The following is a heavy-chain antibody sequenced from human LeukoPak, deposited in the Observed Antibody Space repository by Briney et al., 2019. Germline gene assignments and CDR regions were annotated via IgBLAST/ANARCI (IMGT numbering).Heavy chain of an antibody. D-gene: IGHD6-19*01. J-gene: IGHJ4*02. CDR1: GGSISSSNW. CDR2: IYHSGST. CDR3: AREAYSSGGGYFDY. Sequence: PSGTLSLTCAVSGGSISSSNWWSWVREPPGKGLEWIGEIYHSGSTNYNPSLKSRVTISVDKSKNQFSLKLSSVTAADTAVYYCAREAYSSGGGYFDYWGQGTLVTVSS. V-gene: IGHV4-4*02.